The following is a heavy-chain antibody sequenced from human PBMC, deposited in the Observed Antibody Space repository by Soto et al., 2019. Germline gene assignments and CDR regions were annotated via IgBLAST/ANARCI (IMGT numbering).Heavy chain of an antibody. CDR3: ARQAAAPGIDLWFDP. Sequence: QLQLQESGPGLVKPSETLSLTGNVSGGSISSSRSYWAWFRQPPGKELEWIANIFYAGNTYYNPSLKSRVTVSVDTSKNQFSLKLDSVTAADTAVYYRARQAAAPGIDLWFDPWGQGTLVTVSS. D-gene: IGHD6-13*01. J-gene: IGHJ5*02. V-gene: IGHV4-39*01. CDR1: GGSISSSRSY. CDR2: IFYAGNT.